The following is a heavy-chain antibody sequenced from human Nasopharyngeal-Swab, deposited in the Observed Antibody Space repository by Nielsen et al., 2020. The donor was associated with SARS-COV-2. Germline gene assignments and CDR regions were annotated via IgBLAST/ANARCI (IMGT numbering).Heavy chain of an antibody. D-gene: IGHD4-17*01. CDR3: AREATVTASDRFDP. Sequence: SVKVSCKASGGTFSSYAISWVRQAPGQGLEWMGGIIPIFGTANYAQKFQGRVTMATDTSTSTAYMELRSLRSDDTAVYYCAREATVTASDRFDPWGQGTLVTVSS. J-gene: IGHJ5*02. CDR1: GGTFSSYA. CDR2: IIPIFGTA. V-gene: IGHV1-69*05.